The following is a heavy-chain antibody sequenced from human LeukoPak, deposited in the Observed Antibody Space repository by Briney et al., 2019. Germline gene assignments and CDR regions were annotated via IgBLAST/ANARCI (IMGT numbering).Heavy chain of an antibody. D-gene: IGHD4-11*01. J-gene: IGHJ5*02. Sequence: SETLSLTCTVSGGSISSGGYSWSWIRQHPGKGLEWIGYIYYSGSTYYNPSLKSRVTISVDTSKNQFSLKLSSVTAADTAVYYCARAKTVGWFDPWGQGTLVTVSS. V-gene: IGHV4-31*03. CDR2: IYYSGST. CDR3: ARAKTVGWFDP. CDR1: GGSISSGGYS.